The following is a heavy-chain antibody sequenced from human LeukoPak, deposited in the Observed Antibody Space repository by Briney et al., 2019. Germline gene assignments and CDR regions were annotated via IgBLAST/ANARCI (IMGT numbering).Heavy chain of an antibody. D-gene: IGHD5-12*01. Sequence: SETLSLTCTVSGGSINSGTYYWGWIRQPAGKGLEWIGRIYSSWSTNYNPSLKSRVTISVDMSKNQFSLKLSSVSAADTAVYYCARDLLHRGYAFDIWGQGTMVTVSS. J-gene: IGHJ3*02. CDR3: ARDLLHRGYAFDI. CDR2: IYSSWST. CDR1: GGSINSGTYY. V-gene: IGHV4-61*02.